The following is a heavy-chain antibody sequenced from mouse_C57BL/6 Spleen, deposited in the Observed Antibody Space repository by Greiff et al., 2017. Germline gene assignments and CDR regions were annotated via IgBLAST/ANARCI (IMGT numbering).Heavy chain of an antibody. J-gene: IGHJ4*01. CDR1: GFTITDYY. CDR2: IDPEDGET. Sequence: VQLQQSGAELVKPGASVKLSCTASGFTITDYYMHWVKQRTEQGLAWIGRIDPEDGETNYAPKFQGKATLTADTSSNTAYLQLSSLTSEDTAVYYCARSFWDEAMDYWGQGTSVTVSS. D-gene: IGHD4-1*01. V-gene: IGHV14-2*01. CDR3: ARSFWDEAMDY.